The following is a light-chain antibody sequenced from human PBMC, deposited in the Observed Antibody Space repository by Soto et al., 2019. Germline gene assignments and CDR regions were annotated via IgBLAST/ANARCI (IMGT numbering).Light chain of an antibody. Sequence: EIVMTQSPVTLSVSPWERATLSCRASQNIIRSLAWYQQKPGQGPSLLIYGTSTRAGGVPARFSGGGSGTEWARRITSLQSEDFEVYYCHQYNGWLRTVGHGAKVDIK. J-gene: IGKJ1*01. V-gene: IGKV3-15*01. CDR3: HQYNGWLRT. CDR1: QNIIRS. CDR2: GTS.